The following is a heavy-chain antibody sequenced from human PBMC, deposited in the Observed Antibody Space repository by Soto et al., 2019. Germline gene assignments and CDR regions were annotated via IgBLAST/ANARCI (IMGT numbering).Heavy chain of an antibody. CDR1: GGSISSSY. D-gene: IGHD2-15*01. V-gene: IGHV4-59*01. CDR3: ARDKYCIGGSCRKNWFDP. Sequence: PSETLSLTCTVSGGSISSSYWSWIRQPPGKGLEWLAYIYDDGSANYNPSLKSRATISIDRSKNQCSLKLTSVTAADTAVYYCARDKYCIGGSCRKNWFDPWGQGTLVTVSS. CDR2: IYDDGSA. J-gene: IGHJ5*02.